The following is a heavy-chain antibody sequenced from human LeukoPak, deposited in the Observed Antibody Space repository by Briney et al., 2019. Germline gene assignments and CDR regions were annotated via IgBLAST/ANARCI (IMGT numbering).Heavy chain of an antibody. CDR3: ARLYCSGGSCYYFDY. Sequence: PSETLSLTCSVSGCTIRSYYWSWIRQPAGKGLEWIGRIYVSGITHYNPSLKNRVTMSEDTSKNQFSLNLRSVTAADTAVYYCARLYCSGGSCYYFDYWGQGTLVTVSS. D-gene: IGHD2-15*01. V-gene: IGHV4-4*07. J-gene: IGHJ4*02. CDR2: IYVSGIT. CDR1: GCTIRSYY.